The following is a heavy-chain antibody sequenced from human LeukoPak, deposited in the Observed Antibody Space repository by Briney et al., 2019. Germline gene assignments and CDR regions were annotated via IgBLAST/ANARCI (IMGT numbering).Heavy chain of an antibody. CDR3: AITRPLRWPSYGTDY. CDR1: GFTLRSYV. V-gene: IGHV3-23*01. D-gene: IGHD4-23*01. CDR2: ISGSGGST. Sequence: GGSLRLSCAASGFTLRSYVMSWVRQAPGKGLEWVSAISGSGGSTYYADSVKGRFTISRDNPKNTLYLQMNSLRAEDTAVYYCAITRPLRWPSYGTDYWGQGTLVTVPS. J-gene: IGHJ4*02.